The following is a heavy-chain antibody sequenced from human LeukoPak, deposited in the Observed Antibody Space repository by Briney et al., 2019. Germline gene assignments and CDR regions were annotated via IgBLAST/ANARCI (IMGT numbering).Heavy chain of an antibody. D-gene: IGHD5-24*01. Sequence: PSETLSLTCTVSGGSISSSTYYWGWVRQPPGKGPEWIGSIWHSRTTYYNPSLKSRVTISVDTSKNQFSLKLTSVTAADAAVYYCARHTRVRDGYNLYCFDPWGQGTLVTVSS. CDR3: ARHTRVRDGYNLYCFDP. J-gene: IGHJ5*02. CDR1: GGSISSSTYY. CDR2: IWHSRTT. V-gene: IGHV4-39*01.